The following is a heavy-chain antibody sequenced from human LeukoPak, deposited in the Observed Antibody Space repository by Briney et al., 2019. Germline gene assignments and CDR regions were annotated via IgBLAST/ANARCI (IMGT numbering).Heavy chain of an antibody. Sequence: SETLSLTCTVSGGPISSGDYYWSWIRQPPGKGLEWIGYIYYSGSTYYNPSLKSRVTISVDTSKSQFSLKLSSVTAADTAVYYCARSYGSDTHFDYWGQGTLVIVSS. V-gene: IGHV4-30-4*01. D-gene: IGHD3-10*01. CDR2: IYYSGST. CDR3: ARSYGSDTHFDY. CDR1: GGPISSGDYY. J-gene: IGHJ4*02.